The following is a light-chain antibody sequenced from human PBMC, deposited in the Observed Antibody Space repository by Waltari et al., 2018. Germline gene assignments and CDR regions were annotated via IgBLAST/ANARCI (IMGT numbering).Light chain of an antibody. CDR1: SPNIGFNT. CDR3: AGWDDSLNGWV. V-gene: IGLV1-44*01. CDR2: TDN. J-gene: IGLJ3*02. Sequence: QSVLTQPPSASGTPGQRVTISCSGTSPNIGFNTARWYHQVPGTAPKLLIYTDNQRPSGVPDRFSGSKSGSSASLAISGLQSEDEADYYCAGWDDSLNGWVFGGGTKVTVV.